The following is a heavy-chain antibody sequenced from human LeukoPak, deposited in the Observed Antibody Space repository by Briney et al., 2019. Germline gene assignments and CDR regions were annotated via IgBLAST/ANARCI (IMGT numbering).Heavy chain of an antibody. CDR1: GSTFSSHA. D-gene: IGHD3-10*01. J-gene: IGHJ4*02. CDR3: ARVTQTLLWFGEFSD. V-gene: IGHV3-30*04. CDR2: ISYDGSNK. Sequence: GRSLRLSCAASGSTFSSHAIHWVRQPPGKGLEWVAVISYDGSNKNYADSVKGRFTISRDNSKDTLYLQMSSLRTEDTALYYCARVTQTLLWFGEFSDWGRGTLVTVSS.